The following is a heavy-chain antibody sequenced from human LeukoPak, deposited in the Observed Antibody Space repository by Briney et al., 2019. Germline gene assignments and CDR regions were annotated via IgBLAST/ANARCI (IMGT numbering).Heavy chain of an antibody. D-gene: IGHD5-18*01. Sequence: PGGSLRLSCAASEFTFSNYWMNWVRQAPGKGLEWVANIKQDGSEKSYVDSVKGRFTISRDNAKNSLYLQMNSLRAEDTAVYYCARDRRYSYIDYWGQGTLVTVSS. V-gene: IGHV3-7*04. CDR1: EFTFSNYW. J-gene: IGHJ4*02. CDR3: ARDRRYSYIDY. CDR2: IKQDGSEK.